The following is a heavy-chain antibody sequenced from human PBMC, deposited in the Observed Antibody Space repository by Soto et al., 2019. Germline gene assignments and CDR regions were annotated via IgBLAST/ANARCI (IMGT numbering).Heavy chain of an antibody. D-gene: IGHD2-2*02. J-gene: IGHJ4*02. CDR2: IYPGDSDT. CDR1: GYSFTSYW. V-gene: IGHV5-51*01. CDR3: ARRVGNVVVPAAIMSSSGWYFDY. Sequence: GESLKISCKGSGYSFTSYWIGWVRQMPGKGLEWMGIIYPGDSDTRYSPSFQGQVTMSADKSISTAYLQWSSLKASDTAMYYCARRVGNVVVPAAIMSSSGWYFDYWGQGTLVTVSS.